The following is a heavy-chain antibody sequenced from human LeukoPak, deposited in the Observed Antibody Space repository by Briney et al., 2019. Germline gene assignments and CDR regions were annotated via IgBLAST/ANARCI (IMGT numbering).Heavy chain of an antibody. CDR2: IYHSGST. Sequence: SETLSLTCAVSGYSISSGYYWGWSRQPPGKGLEWIGSIYHSGSTYYNPSLKSRVTISVDTSKNQFSLKLSAVTATDTAVYYCASGYDSYYFVSWGQGTLVTVSS. V-gene: IGHV4-38-2*01. CDR1: GYSISSGYY. J-gene: IGHJ4*02. D-gene: IGHD5-18*01. CDR3: ASGYDSYYFVS.